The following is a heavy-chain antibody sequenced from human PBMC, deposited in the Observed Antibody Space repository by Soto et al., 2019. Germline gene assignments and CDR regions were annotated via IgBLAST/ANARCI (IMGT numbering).Heavy chain of an antibody. CDR1: GGSISSYY. CDR2: IYYSGST. V-gene: IGHV4-59*08. D-gene: IGHD6-6*01. Sequence: SETLSLTCTVSGGSISSYYWSWIRQPPGKGLEWIGYIYYSGSTNYNPSLKSRVTISVDTSKNQFSLKLSSVTAADTAVYYCARQVYGYYYYMDVWGKGTTVTVSS. CDR3: ARQVYGYYYYMDV. J-gene: IGHJ6*03.